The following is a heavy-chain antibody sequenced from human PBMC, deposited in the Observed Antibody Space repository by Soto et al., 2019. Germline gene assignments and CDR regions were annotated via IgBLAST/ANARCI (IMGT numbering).Heavy chain of an antibody. CDR1: GYTFTSYD. D-gene: IGHD4-17*01. CDR2: MNPNSGNT. V-gene: IGHV1-8*01. CDR3: AGYGDYNYYYGLDV. Sequence: ASVKVSCKASGYTFTSYDINWVRQATGQGLEWMGWMNPNSGNTGYAQKFQGRVTMTRNTSISTAYMELSSLRSEDTAVEYFAGYGDYNYYYGLDVWGQGTMVTVSS. J-gene: IGHJ6*02.